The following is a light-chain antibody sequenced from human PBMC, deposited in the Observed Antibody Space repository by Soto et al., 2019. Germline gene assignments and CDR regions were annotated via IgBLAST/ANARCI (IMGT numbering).Light chain of an antibody. J-gene: IGKJ1*01. CDR2: AAS. CDR1: QSISSY. CDR3: QQTDSFPRT. V-gene: IGKV1-39*01. Sequence: DIQMTQSPSSLSASVGDRVTITCRASQSISSYLNWYQHKPGKAPKHLIYAASSLQTGVPSRFSGSRSGTDFALTISSLQRDDFATYYCQQTDSFPRTFGQGTKVEMK.